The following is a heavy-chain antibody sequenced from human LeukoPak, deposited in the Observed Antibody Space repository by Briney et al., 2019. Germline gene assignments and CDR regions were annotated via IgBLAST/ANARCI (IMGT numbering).Heavy chain of an antibody. CDR3: AKVGMVYAIGSGFDP. D-gene: IGHD2-8*01. Sequence: GGSLRLSCAASGFTFSSYAMSWVRQAPGKGLEWVSAISGSGGSTYYADSVKGRFTISRDNSKNTLYLQMSSLRAEDTAVYYCAKVGMVYAIGSGFDPWGQGTLVTVSS. CDR1: GFTFSSYA. CDR2: ISGSGGST. V-gene: IGHV3-23*01. J-gene: IGHJ5*02.